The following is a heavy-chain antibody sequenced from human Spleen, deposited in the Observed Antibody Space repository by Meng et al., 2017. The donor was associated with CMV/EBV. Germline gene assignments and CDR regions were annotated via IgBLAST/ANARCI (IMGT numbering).Heavy chain of an antibody. D-gene: IGHD3-22*01. V-gene: IGHV4-34*01. Sequence: YGGSFSGYYWSWIRQPPGKGLEWIGEINHSGSTNYNPSLKSRVTISVDTSKNQFSLKLSSVTAADTAVYYCARGHQAHYYDSSGYYPRWGQGTLVTVSS. CDR3: ARGHQAHYYDSSGYYPR. J-gene: IGHJ4*02. CDR1: GGSFSGYY. CDR2: INHSGST.